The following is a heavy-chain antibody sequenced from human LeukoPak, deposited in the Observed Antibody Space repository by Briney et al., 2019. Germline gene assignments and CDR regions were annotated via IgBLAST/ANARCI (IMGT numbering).Heavy chain of an antibody. V-gene: IGHV5-51*01. CDR3: ARSRYSYGQDFDC. CDR1: GYSFTTYW. CDR2: ISPGDSDT. D-gene: IGHD5-18*01. Sequence: GESLKISCKGSGYSFTTYWIAWVRQMPGKGLEWMGIISPGDSDTRYSPPFQGLVTISADKSISTAYLQWNSLQASDTAMYYCARSRYSYGQDFDCWGQGTLVTVSS. J-gene: IGHJ4*02.